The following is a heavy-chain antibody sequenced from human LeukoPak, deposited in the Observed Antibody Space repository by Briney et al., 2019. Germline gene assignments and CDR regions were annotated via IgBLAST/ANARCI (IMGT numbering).Heavy chain of an antibody. CDR1: GFTFSSYA. V-gene: IGHV3-30-3*01. D-gene: IGHD4-23*01. CDR3: ARDARHAYGGNMVLGFEFDY. J-gene: IGHJ4*02. CDR2: ISYDGSNK. Sequence: PGGSLRLSCAASGFTFSSYAMHWVRQAPGKGLEWVAVISYDGSNKYYADSVKGRFTISRDNSKNTLYLQMNSLRAEDTAVYYCARDARHAYGGNMVLGFEFDYWGQGTLVTVSS.